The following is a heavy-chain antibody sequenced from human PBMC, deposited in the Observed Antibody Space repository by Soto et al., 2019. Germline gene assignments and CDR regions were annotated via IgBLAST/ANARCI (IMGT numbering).Heavy chain of an antibody. CDR1: GGSISSGGYY. J-gene: IGHJ6*02. Sequence: SETLSLTCTVSGGSISSGGYYWSWIRQHPGKGLEWIGYIYYSGSTYYNPSLKSRVTISVDTSKNQFSLKLSSVTAADTAVYYCARVSQGIAAAGFSPGYYYYGMDVWGQGTTVTVSS. D-gene: IGHD6-13*01. CDR2: IYYSGST. V-gene: IGHV4-31*03. CDR3: ARVSQGIAAAGFSPGYYYYGMDV.